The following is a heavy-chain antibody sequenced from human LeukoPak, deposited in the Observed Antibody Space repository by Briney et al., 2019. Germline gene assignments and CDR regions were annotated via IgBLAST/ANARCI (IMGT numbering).Heavy chain of an antibody. J-gene: IGHJ4*02. CDR2: IKQDGSER. Sequence: GGSLRLSCAASGFTFSSYWMSWVRQAPGKGLEWVANIKQDGSERYYVDSVKGRFTISGDKAKNSLYLQMNSLRAEDTAVYYCARDSYSGYDTTPDYWGQGTLVTVSS. D-gene: IGHD5-12*01. CDR1: GFTFSSYW. V-gene: IGHV3-7*03. CDR3: ARDSYSGYDTTPDY.